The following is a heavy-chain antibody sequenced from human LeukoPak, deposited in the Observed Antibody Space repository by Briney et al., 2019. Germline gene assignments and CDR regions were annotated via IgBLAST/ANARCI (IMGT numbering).Heavy chain of an antibody. CDR2: INHSGST. V-gene: IGHV4-34*01. D-gene: IGHD6-19*01. CDR1: GGPFSGYY. Sequence: SETLSLTCAVYGGPFSGYYWSWIRQPPGKGLEWIGEINHSGSTNYNPSLKSRVTISVDTSKNQFSLKLSSVTAADTAVYYCARGVQGRSYSSGWYVHYYYMDVWGKGTTVTVSS. J-gene: IGHJ6*03. CDR3: ARGVQGRSYSSGWYVHYYYMDV.